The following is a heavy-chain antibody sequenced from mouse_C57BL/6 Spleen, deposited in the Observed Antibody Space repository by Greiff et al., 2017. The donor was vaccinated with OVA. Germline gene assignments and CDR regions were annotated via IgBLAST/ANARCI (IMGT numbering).Heavy chain of an antibody. V-gene: IGHV5-17*01. D-gene: IGHD1-1*01. J-gene: IGHJ2*01. CDR1: GFTFSDYG. CDR3: ARRNYCSLYYFDY. CDR2: ISSGSSTI. Sequence: EVKLMESGGGLVKPGGSLKLSCAASGFTFSDYGMHWVRQAPEKGLEWVAYISSGSSTIYYADTVKGRFTISRDNAKNTLFLQMTSLRSEDTAMYYCARRNYCSLYYFDYWGQGTTLTVSS.